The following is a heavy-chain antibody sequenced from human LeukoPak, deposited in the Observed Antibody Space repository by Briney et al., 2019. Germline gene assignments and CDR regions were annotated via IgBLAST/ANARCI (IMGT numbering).Heavy chain of an antibody. Sequence: VASVKVSCKASGYTFTSYDINWVRQATGQGLEWMGGIIPIFGTANYAQKFQGRVTITADESTSTAYMELSSLRSEDTAVYYCASGPRVVVPAAMLYWGQGTLVTVSS. CDR2: IIPIFGTA. CDR3: ASGPRVVVPAAMLY. D-gene: IGHD2-2*01. J-gene: IGHJ4*02. CDR1: GYTFTSYD. V-gene: IGHV1-69*13.